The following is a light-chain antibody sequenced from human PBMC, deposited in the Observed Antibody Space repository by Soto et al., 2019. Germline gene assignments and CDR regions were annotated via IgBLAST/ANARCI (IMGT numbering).Light chain of an antibody. Sequence: QSVLTQPPSVSAAPGQKVTISCSGSSSNIGHNYVSWYQQVPGTAPKLLIYDNNKRPSGIPDRFSGSQSGTSATLGITGLQTGDEADYYCGTWDAGLSAVFGGGTKLTVL. J-gene: IGLJ3*02. CDR2: DNN. CDR1: SSNIGHNY. V-gene: IGLV1-51*01. CDR3: GTWDAGLSAV.